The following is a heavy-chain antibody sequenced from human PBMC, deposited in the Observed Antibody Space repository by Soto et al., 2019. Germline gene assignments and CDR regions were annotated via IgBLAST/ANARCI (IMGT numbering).Heavy chain of an antibody. CDR2: ISAYNGNT. CDR1: GYTFTSYG. J-gene: IGHJ5*02. Sequence: GASVKVSCKASGYTFTSYGISWVRQAPGQGLEWMGWISAYNGNTNYAQKLQGRVTMTTDTSTSTAYMELRSLRSDDTAVYYCARDRAAAGENWFDPWGQGTLVTVSS. D-gene: IGHD6-13*01. V-gene: IGHV1-18*01. CDR3: ARDRAAAGENWFDP.